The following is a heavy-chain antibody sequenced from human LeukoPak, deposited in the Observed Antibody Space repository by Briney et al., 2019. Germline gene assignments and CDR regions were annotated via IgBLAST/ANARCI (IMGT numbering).Heavy chain of an antibody. CDR2: IIPILGIA. CDR1: GGTFSSYA. CDR3: AGEREYDFWSGSYYYGMDV. V-gene: IGHV1-69*04. Sequence: GSSVKVSCKASGGTFSSYAISWVRQAPGQGLEWVGRIIPILGIANYAQKFQGRVTITADKYTSTHYMELSSLRSEDTAVYYCAGEREYDFWSGSYYYGMDVWGQGSTVTVSP. D-gene: IGHD3-3*01. J-gene: IGHJ6*01.